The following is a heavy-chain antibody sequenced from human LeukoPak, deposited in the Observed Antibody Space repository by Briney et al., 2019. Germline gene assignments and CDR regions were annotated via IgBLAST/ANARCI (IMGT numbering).Heavy chain of an antibody. CDR1: GGTFSSYA. CDR3: ARDDGRQDYYYYMDV. V-gene: IGHV1-69*05. Sequence: GASVKVSCKASGGTFSSYAISWVRQAPGQGLEWVGGIIPIFGTANYAQKFQGRVTITTDESTSTAYMELSSLRSEDTAVYYCARDDGRQDYYYYMDVWGKGTTVTVSS. J-gene: IGHJ6*03. CDR2: IIPIFGTA.